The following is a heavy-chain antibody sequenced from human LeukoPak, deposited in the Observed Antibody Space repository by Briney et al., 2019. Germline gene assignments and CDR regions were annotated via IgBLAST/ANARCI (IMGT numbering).Heavy chain of an antibody. D-gene: IGHD6-19*01. J-gene: IGHJ4*02. Sequence: PGGSLRLSCAASGFTFSSYAMSWVRQAPGKGLEWVSAISGGGGSTFYADSVKGRFTISRDNSKNTLYLQMNSLRAEDTAVYYCAKAKIAVVDIDYWGQGTLITVSS. V-gene: IGHV3-23*01. CDR3: AKAKIAVVDIDY. CDR1: GFTFSSYA. CDR2: ISGGGGST.